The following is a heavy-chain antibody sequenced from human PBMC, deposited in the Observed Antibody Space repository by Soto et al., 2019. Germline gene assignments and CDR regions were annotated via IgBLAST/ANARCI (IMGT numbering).Heavy chain of an antibody. V-gene: IGHV3-66*01. J-gene: IGHJ6*03. Sequence: GGSLRLSCAASGFTVSSNYMSWVRQAPGKGLEWVSVIYSGGSTYYADSVKGRFTISRDNSKNTLYLQMNSLRAEDTAVYYCARESSTMVRGVIITLHYMDVWGKGTTVTVSS. D-gene: IGHD3-10*01. CDR1: GFTVSSNY. CDR2: IYSGGST. CDR3: ARESSTMVRGVIITLHYMDV.